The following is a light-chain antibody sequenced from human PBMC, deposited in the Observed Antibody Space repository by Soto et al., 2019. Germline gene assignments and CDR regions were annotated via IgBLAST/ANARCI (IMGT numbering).Light chain of an antibody. Sequence: DIQMTQSPSTLSASVGDRVTITCRASQSISKWLAWYQQKPGKAPKLLIYDVSSLESGVPSRFSGSGSGTEFIPTISSLHYDDVVTYYCQQYHSYQTFGQGSKVDIK. CDR2: DVS. CDR3: QQYHSYQT. V-gene: IGKV1-5*01. J-gene: IGKJ1*01. CDR1: QSISKW.